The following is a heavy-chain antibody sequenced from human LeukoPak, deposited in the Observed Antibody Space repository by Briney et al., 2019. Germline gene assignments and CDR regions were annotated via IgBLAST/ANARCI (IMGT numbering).Heavy chain of an antibody. CDR2: IFANGNT. CDR1: GGSMNEYF. CDR3: ARPPVGANYYFDY. J-gene: IGHJ4*02. D-gene: IGHD1-26*01. Sequence: SETLSLTCNVSGGSMNEYFWSWIRQSAGKGLEWIGRIFANGNTDFNLSLESRVTMSIDSSKNQFSLKLSSVTAADTAVYYCARPPVGANYYFDYWGQGTLVTVSS. V-gene: IGHV4-4*07.